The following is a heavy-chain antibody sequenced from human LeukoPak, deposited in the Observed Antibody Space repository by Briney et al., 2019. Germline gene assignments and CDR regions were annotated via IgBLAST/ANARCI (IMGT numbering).Heavy chain of an antibody. Sequence: GGSLRLSCAPSGFTFSDYGMHWVRQAPGKGLEWVAVIWYDGSNKYYADSVKGRFTISRDNSRNTLYLQMNSLRVEDTAVYYCARAERQEWFNPWGQGTLVTVSS. CDR1: GFTFSDYG. CDR3: ARAERQEWFNP. CDR2: IWYDGSNK. J-gene: IGHJ5*02. V-gene: IGHV3-33*01.